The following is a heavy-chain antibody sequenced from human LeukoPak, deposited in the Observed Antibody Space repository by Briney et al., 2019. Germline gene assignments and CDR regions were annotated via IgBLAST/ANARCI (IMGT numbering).Heavy chain of an antibody. Sequence: SETLSLTCAVYGGTFSGYYWSLIRQPPGQGLECIGEINHSGSTNYNPSLKSRVTISIDTSKNQFYLKLSSVTAADTAVYYCARGHDFWSGYYTWFDPWGQGTLVTVSS. J-gene: IGHJ5*02. D-gene: IGHD3-3*01. CDR2: INHSGST. V-gene: IGHV4-34*01. CDR1: GGTFSGYY. CDR3: ARGHDFWSGYYTWFDP.